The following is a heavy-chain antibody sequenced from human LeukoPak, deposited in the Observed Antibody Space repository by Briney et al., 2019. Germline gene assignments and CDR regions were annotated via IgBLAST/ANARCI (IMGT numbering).Heavy chain of an antibody. Sequence: ASVKVSCKASGYTFTSYDINWERQATGQGLERMGWMNLNSGNTGYAQKFQGRVTMTRNTSISIAYMELSSLRSEDTAVYYCARGGKGRQPRSFDPWGQGTLVTVSS. D-gene: IGHD4-23*01. CDR1: GYTFTSYD. CDR3: ARGGKGRQPRSFDP. CDR2: MNLNSGNT. J-gene: IGHJ5*02. V-gene: IGHV1-8*01.